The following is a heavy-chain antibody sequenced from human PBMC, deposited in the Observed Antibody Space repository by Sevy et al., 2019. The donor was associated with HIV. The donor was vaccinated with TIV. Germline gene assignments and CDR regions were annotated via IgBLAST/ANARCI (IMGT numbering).Heavy chain of an antibody. CDR2: INLDGSET. J-gene: IGHJ4*02. CDR3: ARLFYGSADY. CDR1: GFTFSSYW. D-gene: IGHD3-10*01. V-gene: IGHV3-7*01. Sequence: GGSLRLSCAASGFTFSSYWMSWVRQAPGKGLKWLATINLDGSETFYVDSVKGRFTISRHNPRKSVYLQMTSLSAEDTAVYYCARLFYGSADYWGQRTLVTVSS.